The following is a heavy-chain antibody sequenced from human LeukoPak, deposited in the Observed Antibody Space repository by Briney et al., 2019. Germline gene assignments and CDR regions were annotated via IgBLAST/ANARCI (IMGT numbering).Heavy chain of an antibody. CDR2: IYHTGET. CDR1: GGSISSSNR. J-gene: IGHJ5*02. CDR3: ARGAYDILTGYPNWFDP. Sequence: TSETLSLTCAVSGGSISSSNRWSWVRQSPGKGLEWIGEIYHTGETNYNPSLKSRVAISVDRSKNQFSLKLSSVTAADTAVYYCARGAYDILTGYPNWFDPWGQGTLVTVSS. V-gene: IGHV4-4*02. D-gene: IGHD3-9*01.